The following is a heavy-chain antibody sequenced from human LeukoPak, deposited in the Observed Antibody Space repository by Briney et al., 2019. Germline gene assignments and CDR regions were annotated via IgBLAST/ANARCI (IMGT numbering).Heavy chain of an antibody. CDR2: IRSSGSPI. J-gene: IGHJ4*02. V-gene: IGHV3-48*02. CDR1: GFTFSSYS. Sequence: GGSLRLSCAASGFTFSSYSMNWVRQAPGKGLEWVSYIRSSGSPIYYADSVKGRFTISRDNARNSLHLQMNRLRDEDTAVYYCVRDPEALDYWGQGTLVTVSS. CDR3: VRDPEALDY.